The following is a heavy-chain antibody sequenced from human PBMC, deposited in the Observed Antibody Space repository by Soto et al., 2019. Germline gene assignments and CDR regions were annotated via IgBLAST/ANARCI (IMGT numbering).Heavy chain of an antibody. CDR1: GFTFSSYG. Sequence: QVQLVESGGGVVQPGRSLRLSCAASGFTFSSYGMHWVRQAPGKGLEWVAVIWYDGSNKYYADSVKGRFTISRDNSKNKMYLQMNSLRAEDTAVYYCASWRAAHPRDHYGMDVWGQGTTVTVSS. CDR2: IWYDGSNK. J-gene: IGHJ6*02. D-gene: IGHD6-6*01. V-gene: IGHV3-33*01. CDR3: ASWRAAHPRDHYGMDV.